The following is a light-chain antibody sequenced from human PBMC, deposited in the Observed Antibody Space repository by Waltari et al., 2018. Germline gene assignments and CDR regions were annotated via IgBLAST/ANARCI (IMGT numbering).Light chain of an antibody. J-gene: IGLJ2*01. CDR2: AAT. V-gene: IGLV2-8*01. CDR1: SNDGGAFAY. Sequence: QSALTHPPSASGSPGHSVTIPCTGTSNDGGAFAYVSWYQQHPGRAPEVVISAATKRPSGVPDRFCGSRFGNTAFLTVSGLQPEDEANYYCSSYAGTNNFVVFGGGTKLTVL. CDR3: SSYAGTNNFVV.